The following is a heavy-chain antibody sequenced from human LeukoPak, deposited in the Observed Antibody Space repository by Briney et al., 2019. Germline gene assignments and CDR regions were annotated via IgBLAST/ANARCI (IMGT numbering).Heavy chain of an antibody. Sequence: GGSLRLSCAASGFTFSSYAMSWVRQAPGKGLEWVGFIRSKAYGGTTEYAASVKGRFTISRDDSKSIAYLQMNSLKTEDTAVYYCTCYVDTAMVWEDYWGQGTLVTVSS. D-gene: IGHD5-18*01. CDR3: TCYVDTAMVWEDY. CDR2: IRSKAYGGTT. CDR1: GFTFSSYA. J-gene: IGHJ4*02. V-gene: IGHV3-49*04.